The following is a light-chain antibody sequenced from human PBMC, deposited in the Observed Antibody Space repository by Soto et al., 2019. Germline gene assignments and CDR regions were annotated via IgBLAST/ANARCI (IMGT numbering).Light chain of an antibody. CDR2: GAS. J-gene: IGKJ1*01. V-gene: IGKV3-20*01. CDR1: QSVSSNY. Sequence: EIVLTQSPGTLSLSPGERATLSCRASQSVSSNYLAWYQQKPGQAPRLLIYGASSRATGIPDRFSGSGSGTDFTLTSSRLEPEDFAVYYCQHYVSSPWTFGQGTKVEIK. CDR3: QHYVSSPWT.